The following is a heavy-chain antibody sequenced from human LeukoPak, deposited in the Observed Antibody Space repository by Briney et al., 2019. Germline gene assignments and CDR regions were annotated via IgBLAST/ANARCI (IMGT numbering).Heavy chain of an antibody. J-gene: IGHJ4*02. CDR3: AREAYYGSGSYYNVLDY. Sequence: GGSLRLSCTASGFTFSNSAMTWVRQAPGRGLEWVSVIYSGGSTYYADSVKGRFTISRDNSKNTLYLQMNSLRAEDTAVYYCAREAYYGSGSYYNVLDYWGQGTLVTVSS. D-gene: IGHD3-10*01. CDR2: IYSGGST. V-gene: IGHV3-66*01. CDR1: GFTFSNSA.